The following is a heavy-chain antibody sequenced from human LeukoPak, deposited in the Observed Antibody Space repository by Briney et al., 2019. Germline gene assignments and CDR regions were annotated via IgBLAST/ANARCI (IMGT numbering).Heavy chain of an antibody. CDR2: ISGSGGST. CDR3: ARGQDYFDN. V-gene: IGHV3-23*01. CDR1: GFTFSSYA. J-gene: IGHJ4*02. Sequence: GGSLRLSCAASGFTFSSYAMSWVRQAPGKGLEWVSAISGSGGSTYYADSVKGRFTISRDNSNNTLYLQMNSLSAEDTAVYYCARGQDYFDNWGQGALVTVSS.